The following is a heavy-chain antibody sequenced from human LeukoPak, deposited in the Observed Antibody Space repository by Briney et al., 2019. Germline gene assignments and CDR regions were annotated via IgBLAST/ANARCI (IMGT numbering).Heavy chain of an antibody. CDR2: IYYSGST. V-gene: IGHV4-39*07. J-gene: IGHJ4*02. Sequence: VSGGSIXSXXXXXXWXXXXXXXXXXXIGSIYYSGSTYYNPSLKSRVTISVDTSKNQFSLKLSSVTAADTAVYYCARGVGNSGSYGWGQGTLVTVSS. CDR3: ARGVGNSGSYG. D-gene: IGHD1-26*01. CDR1: GGSIXSXXXX.